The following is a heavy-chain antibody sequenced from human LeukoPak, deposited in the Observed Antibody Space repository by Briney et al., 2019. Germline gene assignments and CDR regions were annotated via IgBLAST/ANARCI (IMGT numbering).Heavy chain of an antibody. Sequence: ASVKVSCKASGYTFTSHDINWVRQATGQGLEWMGWMSPNSGSTGYAQKFQGRVAMTRNTSISTAYLELSSLRSEDTAVFYCARGGSSGALDYWGQGTLVTVSS. J-gene: IGHJ4*02. CDR2: MSPNSGST. D-gene: IGHD6-25*01. CDR1: GYTFTSHD. CDR3: ARGGSSGALDY. V-gene: IGHV1-8*01.